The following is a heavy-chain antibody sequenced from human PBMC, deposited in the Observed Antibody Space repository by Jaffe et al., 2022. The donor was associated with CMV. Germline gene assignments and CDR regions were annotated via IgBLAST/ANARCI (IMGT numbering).Heavy chain of an antibody. CDR2: IYYSGST. J-gene: IGHJ4*02. CDR3: ARSIAATHYFDY. D-gene: IGHD6-25*01. V-gene: IGHV4-39*01. CDR1: GGSISSSSYY. Sequence: QLQLQESGPGLVKPSETLSLTCTVSGGSISSSSYYWGWIRQPPGKGLEWIGSIYYSGSTYYNPSLKSRVTISVDTSKNQFSLKLSSVTAADTAVYYCARSIAATHYFDYWGQGTLVTVSS.